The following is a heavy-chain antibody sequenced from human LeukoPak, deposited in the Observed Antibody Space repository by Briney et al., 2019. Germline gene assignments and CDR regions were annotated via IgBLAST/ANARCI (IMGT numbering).Heavy chain of an antibody. J-gene: IGHJ6*03. CDR2: INPNSGGT. CDR3: ARGLRDSSGYYGYYYYYMDV. Sequence: GASVKVSCKASGYTFTGYYMHWVRQAPGQGLEWMGWINPNSGGTNYAQKFQGRVTMTRNTSISTAYMELSSLRSEDTAVYYCARGLRDSSGYYGYYYYYMDVWGKGTTVTISS. V-gene: IGHV1-2*02. CDR1: GYTFTGYY. D-gene: IGHD3-22*01.